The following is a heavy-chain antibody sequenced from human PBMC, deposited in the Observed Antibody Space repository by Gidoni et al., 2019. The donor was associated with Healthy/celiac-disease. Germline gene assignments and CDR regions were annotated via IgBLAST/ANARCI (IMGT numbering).Heavy chain of an antibody. V-gene: IGHV4-59*08. CDR1: GGSISSYY. Sequence: QVQLQESGPGLVKPSETLSLTCTVSGGSISSYYWSWIRQPPGKGLEWIGYIYYSGSTNYNPSLKSRVTISVDTSKNQFSLKLSSVTAADTAVYYCARLKDSSGDYSFDYWGQGTLVTVSS. J-gene: IGHJ4*02. CDR2: IYYSGST. D-gene: IGHD3-22*01. CDR3: ARLKDSSGDYSFDY.